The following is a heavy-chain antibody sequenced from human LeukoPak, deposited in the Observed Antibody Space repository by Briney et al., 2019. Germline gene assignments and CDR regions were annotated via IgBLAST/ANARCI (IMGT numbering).Heavy chain of an antibody. J-gene: IGHJ4*02. D-gene: IGHD6-19*01. V-gene: IGHV3-53*01. Sequence: GGSLRLSCAASGFTVSSNYMSWVRQAPGKGLEWVSVIYSGGSTYYADSVKGRFTISRDNSKNTLYLQMNSLRAEDTAVYYCARDTPRRGAVADDWGQGTLVTVSS. CDR2: IYSGGST. CDR3: ARDTPRRGAVADD. CDR1: GFTVSSNY.